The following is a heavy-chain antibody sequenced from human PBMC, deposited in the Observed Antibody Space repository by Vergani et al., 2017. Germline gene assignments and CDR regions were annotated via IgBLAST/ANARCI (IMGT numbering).Heavy chain of an antibody. J-gene: IGHJ4*02. CDR1: GFTFSSYG. CDR3: ARSIVGATVDFDY. D-gene: IGHD1-26*01. Sequence: QVQLVESGGGVVQPGRSLRLSCAASGFTFSSYGMHWVRQAPGQRLEWMGWINAGNGNTKYSQKFQGRVTITRDTSASTAYMELSSLRSEDTAVYYCARSIVGATVDFDYWGQGTLVTVSS. V-gene: IGHV1-3*01. CDR2: INAGNGNT.